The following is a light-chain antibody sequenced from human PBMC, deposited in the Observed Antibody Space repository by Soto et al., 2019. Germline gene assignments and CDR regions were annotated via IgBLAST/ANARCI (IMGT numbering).Light chain of an antibody. J-gene: IGKJ3*01. CDR1: QSVISSY. V-gene: IGKV3-15*01. Sequence: EIWLTQSPGTLSLWPGEIATLSCRASQSVISSYLAWYQQKPGQAPRLLIYGASTRATGIPARFSGSGSGTEFTLTISSLQSEDFAVYYCQQYNNWPSFGPGTKVDI. CDR3: QQYNNWPS. CDR2: GAS.